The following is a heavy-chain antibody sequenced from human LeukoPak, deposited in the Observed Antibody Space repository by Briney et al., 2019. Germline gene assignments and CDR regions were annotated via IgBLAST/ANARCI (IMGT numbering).Heavy chain of an antibody. J-gene: IGHJ4*02. Sequence: GGSLRLSRAASGFTVSSNYMSWVRQAPGKGLEWVSVIYSGGSTYYADSVKGRFTISRDNSKNTLYLQMNSLRAEDTAVYYCARRGSGPRGVKYYFDYWGQGTLVTVSS. CDR1: GFTVSSNY. V-gene: IGHV3-66*01. CDR3: ARRGSGPRGVKYYFDY. CDR2: IYSGGST. D-gene: IGHD2-15*01.